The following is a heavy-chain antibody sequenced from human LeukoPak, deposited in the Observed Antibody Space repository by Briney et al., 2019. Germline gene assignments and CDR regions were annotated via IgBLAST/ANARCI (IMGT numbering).Heavy chain of an antibody. V-gene: IGHV1-46*01. Sequence: AASVKVSCKASGYTFTSYYMHWVRQAPGQGLEWMGIINPSGGSTSYAQKFQGRVTITADESTSTAYMELSSLRSEDTAVYYCARDRLEYGDYVGGGLYNWFDPWGQGTLVTVSS. CDR3: ARDRLEYGDYVGGGLYNWFDP. J-gene: IGHJ5*02. D-gene: IGHD4-17*01. CDR1: GYTFTSYY. CDR2: INPSGGST.